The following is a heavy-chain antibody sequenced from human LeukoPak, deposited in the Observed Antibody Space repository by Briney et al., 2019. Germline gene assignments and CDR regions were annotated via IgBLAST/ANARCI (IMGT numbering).Heavy chain of an antibody. CDR3: VRDNSGSVVRGVLQY. CDR2: IWYDGSNK. CDR1: GFTFRTYG. Sequence: GRSLRLSCAASGFTFRTYGMHWVRQAPGKGLEWVAVIWYDGSNKYYADSVKGRFTISRDNSKNTLYLQMNSLRAEDTAVYYCVRDNSGSVVRGVLQYWGQGTLVTVSS. D-gene: IGHD3-10*01. V-gene: IGHV3-33*08. J-gene: IGHJ4*02.